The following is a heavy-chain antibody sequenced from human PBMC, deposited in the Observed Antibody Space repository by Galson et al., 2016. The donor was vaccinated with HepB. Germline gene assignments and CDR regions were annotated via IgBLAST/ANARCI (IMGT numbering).Heavy chain of an antibody. J-gene: IGHJ4*02. V-gene: IGHV4-34*01. CDR1: GGSFSDYS. D-gene: IGHD3-22*01. CDR2: ISHSGST. Sequence: SETLSLTCAVYGGSFSDYSWSWIRQPPGKGLEWIGEISHSGSTNYNPSLKGRVIISVDTSKNQVFLKLTSVTAADTAVYYCARVYYDNSGYHFHRPFDYWGQGTLVAVSS. CDR3: ARVYYDNSGYHFHRPFDY.